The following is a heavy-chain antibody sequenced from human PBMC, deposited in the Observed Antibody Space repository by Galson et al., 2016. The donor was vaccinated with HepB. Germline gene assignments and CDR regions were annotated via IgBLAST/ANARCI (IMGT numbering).Heavy chain of an antibody. CDR2: IYASGIA. V-gene: IGHV4-61*02. Sequence: LSLTCSFSGGTISSYDLYWSWIRQPAGKGLEWIGRIYASGIAHYNPSLKGRVSMSIDTSKDQVSLKLTSVTAADTAVYYCAREFTYWGQGTLVTVSS. J-gene: IGHJ4*02. CDR3: AREFTY. CDR1: GGTISSYDLY.